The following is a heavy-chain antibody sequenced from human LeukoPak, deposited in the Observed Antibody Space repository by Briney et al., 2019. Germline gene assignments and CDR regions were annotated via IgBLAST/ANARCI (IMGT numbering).Heavy chain of an antibody. V-gene: IGHV3-30*02. D-gene: IGHD4-11*01. J-gene: IGHJ5*02. CDR3: AKDYNDYMTSGP. Sequence: GGSLRLSCAASGFTFSSYGMHWVRQAPGKGLEWVAFIRYDGSNKYYADSVKGRFTISRDNSKNTLYLQMNSLRAEDTAGYFCAKDYNDYMTSGPLGQGTLVTVSS. CDR1: GFTFSSYG. CDR2: IRYDGSNK.